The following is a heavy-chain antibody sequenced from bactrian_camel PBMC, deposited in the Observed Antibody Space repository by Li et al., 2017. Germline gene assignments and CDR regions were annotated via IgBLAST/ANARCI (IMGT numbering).Heavy chain of an antibody. Sequence: HVQLVESGGGSVQAGGSLRLSCAASGINYSGYCLGWFRQGAGKGLEWVSHINSGGAGTYYADSVKGRFTISRDNAKNTLYLQMKSLQTEDTAVYYCAKTHGATIGQGTQVTVS. J-gene: IGHJ4*01. CDR1: GINYSGYC. V-gene: IGHV3S1*01. CDR2: INSGGAGT. D-gene: IGHD4*01.